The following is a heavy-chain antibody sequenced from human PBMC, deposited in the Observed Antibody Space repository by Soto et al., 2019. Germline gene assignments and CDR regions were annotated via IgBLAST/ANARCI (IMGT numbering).Heavy chain of an antibody. CDR3: ASSSAEYSTSSNWFDP. CDR1: GGSINSGTYY. CDR2: IYYSGFT. D-gene: IGHD6-6*01. J-gene: IGHJ5*02. V-gene: IGHV4-39*07. Sequence: SETLSLTCTVTGGSINSGTYYWDWIRQPLGQGLEWIGSIYYSGFTYYNPSLKSRVTMSVDTSKNQFSLKLSSVTAADTAVYYCASSSAEYSTSSNWFDPWGQGTLVTVSS.